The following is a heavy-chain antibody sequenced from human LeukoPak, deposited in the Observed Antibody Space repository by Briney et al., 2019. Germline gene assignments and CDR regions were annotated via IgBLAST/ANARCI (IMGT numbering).Heavy chain of an antibody. CDR3: ARGRNTAMAYYYYYMDV. Sequence: ASVKVSCKASGYTFTSYYMHWVRQAPGQGLEWMGIINPSGGSTNYAQKFQGRVTMTRDTSTSTVYMELSSLRSEDTAVYHCARGRNTAMAYYYYYMDVWGKGTTVTVSS. D-gene: IGHD5-18*01. CDR2: INPSGGST. CDR1: GYTFTSYY. J-gene: IGHJ6*03. V-gene: IGHV1-46*01.